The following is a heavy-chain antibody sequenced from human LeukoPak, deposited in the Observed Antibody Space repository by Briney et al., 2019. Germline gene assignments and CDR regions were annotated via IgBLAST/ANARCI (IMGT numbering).Heavy chain of an antibody. CDR2: INHSGST. Sequence: SETLSLTCAVYGGSFSGYYWSWIRQPPGKGLEWIGEINHSGSTNYNPSLKSRVTISVDTSKNQFSLKLSSVTAADTAVYYCARDCRQWLAQGWFDPWGQGTLVTVSS. CDR3: ARDCRQWLAQGWFDP. J-gene: IGHJ5*02. D-gene: IGHD6-19*01. CDR1: GGSFSGYY. V-gene: IGHV4-34*01.